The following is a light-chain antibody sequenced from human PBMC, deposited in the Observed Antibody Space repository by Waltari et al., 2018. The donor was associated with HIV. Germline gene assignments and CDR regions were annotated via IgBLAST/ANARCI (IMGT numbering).Light chain of an antibody. Sequence: DIVMTQPPDSLIVSPGERAPINCRSNQSLLYSPNNKNFLVWYQQKPGQPPKLLIYWASSRESGVPARFSGSGSGTNFTLTISSLQPEDVATYFCQQYFSTPWTFGQGTKV. CDR3: QQYFSTPWT. V-gene: IGKV4-1*01. CDR2: WAS. J-gene: IGKJ1*01. CDR1: QSLLYSPNNKNF.